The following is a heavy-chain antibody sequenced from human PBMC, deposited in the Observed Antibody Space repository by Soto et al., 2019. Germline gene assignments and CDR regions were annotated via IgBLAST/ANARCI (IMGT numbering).Heavy chain of an antibody. CDR1: GFTFSSYA. CDR3: AKGRICFSTSCHITWFVH. V-gene: IGHV3-23*01. CDR2: ISGSGGST. Sequence: GGSLRLSCAASGFTFSSYAMSWVRQAPGKGLEWVSAISGSGGSTYYADSVKGRFTISRDNSKNTLYLQMNSLRAEDTAVYYCAKGRICFSTSCHITWFVHSGQTSLLSV. J-gene: IGHJ5*02. D-gene: IGHD2-2*02.